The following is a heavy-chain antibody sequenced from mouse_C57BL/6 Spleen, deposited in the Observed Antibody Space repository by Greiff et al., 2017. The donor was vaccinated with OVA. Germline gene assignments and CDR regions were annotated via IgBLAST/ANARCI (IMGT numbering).Heavy chain of an antibody. CDR2: LYPGDGDT. Sequence: VQLQQSGAELVKPGASVKISCKASGYAFSRYWMNWVKQRPGKGLEWIGQLYPGDGDTNYNGKFKGKATLTADKSSSTAYMQLSSLTSEDSAVYFCARSGDAMDYWGQGTSVTVSS. V-gene: IGHV1-80*01. CDR1: GYAFSRYW. CDR3: ARSGDAMDY. J-gene: IGHJ4*01. D-gene: IGHD1-3*01.